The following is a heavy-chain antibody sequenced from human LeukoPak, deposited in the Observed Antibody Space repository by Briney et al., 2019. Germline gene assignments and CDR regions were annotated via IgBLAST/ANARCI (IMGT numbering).Heavy chain of an antibody. CDR2: IRFDGSNE. Sequence: GGSLRLSCAASGFTLSSYGVHWVRQAPGKGLEWVAFIRFDGSNENYADSVKGRFTISRDTSKNTLYLQMNSLRAEDTAVYYCAREVTKWLRFSAFDIWGQGTMVTVSS. CDR1: GFTLSSYG. J-gene: IGHJ3*02. CDR3: AREVTKWLRFSAFDI. D-gene: IGHD5-12*01. V-gene: IGHV3-30*02.